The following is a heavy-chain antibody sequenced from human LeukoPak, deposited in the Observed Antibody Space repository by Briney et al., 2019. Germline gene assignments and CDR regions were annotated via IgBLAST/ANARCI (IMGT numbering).Heavy chain of an antibody. D-gene: IGHD3-22*01. CDR2: IYYSGST. CDR3: ARAGAPYYYDSSGYRDVRGRFDY. J-gene: IGHJ4*02. Sequence: SETLSLTCNVSGGSISSYYWSWIRQHPGKGLEWIGYIYYSGSTYYNPSLKSRVTISVDTSKNQFSLKLSSVTAADTAVYYCARAGAPYYYDSSGYRDVRGRFDYWGQGTLVTVSS. V-gene: IGHV4-59*06. CDR1: GGSISSYY.